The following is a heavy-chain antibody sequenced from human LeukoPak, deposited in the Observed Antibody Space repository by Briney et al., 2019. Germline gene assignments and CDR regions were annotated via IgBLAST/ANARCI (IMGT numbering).Heavy chain of an antibody. CDR3: ATATDHSSGCLDAFDI. J-gene: IGHJ3*02. CDR1: GGTFSSYA. CDR2: IIPIFGTA. Sequence: GASVKVSCKASGGTFSSYAISWVRQAPGQGLEWMGRIIPIFGTANYAQKFQGRVTITTDESTSTAYMELSSLRSEDTAVYYCATATDHSSGCLDAFDIWGQGTMVTVSS. D-gene: IGHD6-19*01. V-gene: IGHV1-69*05.